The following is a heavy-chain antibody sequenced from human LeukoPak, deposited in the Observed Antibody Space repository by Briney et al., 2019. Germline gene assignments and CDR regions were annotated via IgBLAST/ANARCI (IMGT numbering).Heavy chain of an antibody. Sequence: GGSLRLSCAASGFTFSNSWMSWVRLAPGRGLGWVASINQYGSQIHYVDSVKGRFTISRDNAKNSLYLEMSSLRAEDTAEYYCARLFGEVTIYDYWGQGTLVTVSS. V-gene: IGHV3-7*01. J-gene: IGHJ4*02. CDR2: INQYGSQI. D-gene: IGHD3-10*01. CDR3: ARLFGEVTIYDY. CDR1: GFTFSNSW.